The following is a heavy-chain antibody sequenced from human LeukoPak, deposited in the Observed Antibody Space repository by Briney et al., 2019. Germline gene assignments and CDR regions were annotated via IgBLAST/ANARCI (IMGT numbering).Heavy chain of an antibody. CDR3: ARQGSSEDY. J-gene: IGHJ4*02. V-gene: IGHV4-39*01. Sequence: SETLSLTCTVSGGSISSSSYYWGWIRQPPGKGLEWIGSIYYSGITYYNPSLKSRVTISVDTSKNQFSLKLSSVTAADTAVYYCARQGSSEDYWGQGTLVTVSS. CDR2: IYYSGIT. D-gene: IGHD2-2*01. CDR1: GGSISSSSYY.